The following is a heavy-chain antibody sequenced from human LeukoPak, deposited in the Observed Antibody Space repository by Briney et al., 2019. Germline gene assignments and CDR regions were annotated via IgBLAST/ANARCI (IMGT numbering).Heavy chain of an antibody. D-gene: IGHD3-22*01. CDR2: ISGSGGST. Sequence: GGSLRLSCAASGFTFSSYGMSWVRQAPGKGLEWVSAISGSGGSTYYADSVKGRFTISRDNSKNTLYLQMNSLRAEDTAVYYCAKGGTYYYDSSGYSPHYWGQGTLVTVSS. CDR1: GFTFSSYG. CDR3: AKGGTYYYDSSGYSPHY. J-gene: IGHJ4*02. V-gene: IGHV3-23*01.